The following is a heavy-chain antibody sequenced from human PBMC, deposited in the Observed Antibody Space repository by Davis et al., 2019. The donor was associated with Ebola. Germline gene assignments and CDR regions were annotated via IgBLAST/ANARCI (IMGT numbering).Heavy chain of an antibody. D-gene: IGHD3-10*01. CDR3: AKDLTSYYGSGDFFDY. CDR2: ISSSSSYI. CDR1: GFTFSSYS. Sequence: GGSLRLPCAASGFTFSSYSMNWVRQAPGKGLEWVSSISSSSSYIYYADSVKGRFTISRDNAKNSLYLQMNSLRAEDTAVYYCAKDLTSYYGSGDFFDYWGQGILVTVSS. J-gene: IGHJ4*02. V-gene: IGHV3-21*04.